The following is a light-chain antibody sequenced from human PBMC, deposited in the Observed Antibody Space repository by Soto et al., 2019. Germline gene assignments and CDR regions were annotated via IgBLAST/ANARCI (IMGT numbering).Light chain of an antibody. Sequence: QSVLTQPPSVSEAPRQRVTISCSGSSSNIGNNAVNWYQQLPEKASKLLIYYDDLLPSWVSDRFSASTSGTSASLAISGLQSADEADYYCAAWDASLNGVVFGGGTKLTVL. CDR2: YDD. CDR3: AAWDASLNGVV. J-gene: IGLJ2*01. V-gene: IGLV1-36*01. CDR1: SSNIGNNA.